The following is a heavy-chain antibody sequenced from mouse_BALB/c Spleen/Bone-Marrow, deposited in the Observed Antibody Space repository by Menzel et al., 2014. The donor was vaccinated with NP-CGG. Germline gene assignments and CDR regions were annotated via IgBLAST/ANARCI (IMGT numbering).Heavy chain of an antibody. D-gene: IGHD2-4*01. CDR2: ISNGGGST. Sequence: DVQLQKSGGGLVQPGGSLKLSCATSGFTFSDYYMYWVRQTPEKRLEWVAYISNGGGSTYYPDTVKGRFTISRDNAKNTLYLQMSRLKSEDTAMYYCARHNYDETWFAYWGQGTLVTVSA. CDR1: GFTFSDYY. V-gene: IGHV5-12*02. J-gene: IGHJ3*01. CDR3: ARHNYDETWFAY.